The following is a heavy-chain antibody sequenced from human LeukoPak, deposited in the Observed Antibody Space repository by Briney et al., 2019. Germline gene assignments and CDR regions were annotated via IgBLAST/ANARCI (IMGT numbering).Heavy chain of an antibody. CDR3: AHRGASSSSGWFAEYFQH. Sequence: ESGPTLVKPTQTLTLTCTVSGFSLSTSGVGVGWIRQPPGKALEWLALIYWNDDKRYSPSLKSRLTITKDTSKNQVVLTMTNMDPVDTATYYCAHRGASSSSGWFAEYFQHWGQGTLVTVSS. V-gene: IGHV2-5*01. CDR1: GFSLSTSGVG. D-gene: IGHD6-6*01. CDR2: IYWNDDK. J-gene: IGHJ1*01.